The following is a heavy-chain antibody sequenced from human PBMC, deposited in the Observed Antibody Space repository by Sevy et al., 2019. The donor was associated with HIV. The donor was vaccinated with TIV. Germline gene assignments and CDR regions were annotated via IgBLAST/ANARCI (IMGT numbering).Heavy chain of an antibody. D-gene: IGHD2-21*01. CDR2: IDSGGRST. Sequence: GGSLRLSCAASVFTFSTYWMHWVRRAPGKGLVWVSRIDSGGRSTIYADSAKGRFTISRDNAKNTLYLQMNSLRAEDTAVYYCARGGLQHTFDYWGQGTLVTVSS. V-gene: IGHV3-74*01. CDR1: VFTFSTYW. CDR3: ARGGLQHTFDY. J-gene: IGHJ4*02.